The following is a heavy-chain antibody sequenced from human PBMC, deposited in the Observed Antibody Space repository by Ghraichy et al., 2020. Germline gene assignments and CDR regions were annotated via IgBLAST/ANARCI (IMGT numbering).Heavy chain of an antibody. CDR2: ISSSSSYT. J-gene: IGHJ4*02. Sequence: GGSLRLSCAASGFTFSDYYMSWIRQAPGKGLEWVSYISSSSSYTNYADSVKGRFTISRDNAKNSLYLQMNSLRAEDTAVYYCARGDYGDYGSFDYWGQGTLVTVSS. V-gene: IGHV3-11*06. CDR1: GFTFSDYY. D-gene: IGHD4-17*01. CDR3: ARGDYGDYGSFDY.